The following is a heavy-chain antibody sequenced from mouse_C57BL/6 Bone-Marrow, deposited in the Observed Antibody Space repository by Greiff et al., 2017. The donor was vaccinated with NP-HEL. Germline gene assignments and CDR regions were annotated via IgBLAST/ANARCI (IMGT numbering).Heavy chain of an antibody. CDR3: LYYDYDGPYFDV. Sequence: EVQLQQSGTVLARPGASVKMSCKTSGYTFTSYWMHWVKQRPGQGLEWIGAIYPGNSDTSYNQKFEGKAKLTAVTSASTAYMELSSLTNEDSAVYYCLYYDYDGPYFDVWGTGTTVTVSS. J-gene: IGHJ1*03. CDR2: IYPGNSDT. V-gene: IGHV1-5*01. CDR1: GYTFTSYW. D-gene: IGHD2-4*01.